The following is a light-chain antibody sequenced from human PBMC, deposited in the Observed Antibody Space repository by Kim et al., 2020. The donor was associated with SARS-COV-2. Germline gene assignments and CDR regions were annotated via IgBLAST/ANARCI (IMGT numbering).Light chain of an antibody. V-gene: IGLV3-9*01. CDR3: QVWDTSACV. J-gene: IGLJ1*01. CDR1: NIGSKN. Sequence: VALGQTARITCPRNNIGSKNVHWYYQKPAQAPLFVIYRNSNRPSRVPARFSGSNSANTSTLTISRAQNEYEGDYYCQVWDTSACVFGPGTKLTVL. CDR2: RNS.